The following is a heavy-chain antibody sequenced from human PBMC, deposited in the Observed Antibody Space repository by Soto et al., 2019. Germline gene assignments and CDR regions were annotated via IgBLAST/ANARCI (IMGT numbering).Heavy chain of an antibody. J-gene: IGHJ4*02. CDR3: ARDPLYCGGDCYLPY. D-gene: IGHD2-21*02. CDR1: GFTFSSYW. CDR2: IKQDGSEK. V-gene: IGHV3-7*01. Sequence: EVQLLESGGGLVQPGGSLRLSCAASGFTFSSYWMSWVRQAPGKGLEWVANIKQDGSEKYYVDSVKGRFTISRDNAKNSLYLQMNSLRAEDTAVYYCARDPLYCGGDCYLPYWGQGTLVTVSS.